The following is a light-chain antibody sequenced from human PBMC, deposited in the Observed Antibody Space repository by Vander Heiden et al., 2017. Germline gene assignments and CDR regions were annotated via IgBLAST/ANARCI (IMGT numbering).Light chain of an antibody. CDR2: DTN. J-gene: IGLJ1*01. V-gene: IGLV7-46*01. Sequence: QAVVTQEPSLTLSPGGTVTLTCGSSTGAVTSGHYPYWFQQKPGQAPRALIYDTNNQYAWTPARFSGSLLGGKAALTLSGAQAEDEADYYCLLYYSGPRVFGTGTKVTVL. CDR1: TGAVTSGHY. CDR3: LLYYSGPRV.